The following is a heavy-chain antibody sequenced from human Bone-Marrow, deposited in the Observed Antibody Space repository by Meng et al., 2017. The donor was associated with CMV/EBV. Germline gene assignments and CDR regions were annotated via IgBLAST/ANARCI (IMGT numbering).Heavy chain of an antibody. CDR2: IRSKANSYAT. CDR3: AGSIAAHSNGDY. V-gene: IGHV3-73*01. J-gene: IGHJ4*02. CDR1: GFTFSGSA. D-gene: IGHD6-6*01. Sequence: GESLKISCAASGFTFSGSAMHWVRQASGKGLEWVGRIRSKANSYATAYAASVKGRFTISRDDSKNTAYLQMNSLKTEDTAVYYCAGSIAAHSNGDYWGQGTLVTVSS.